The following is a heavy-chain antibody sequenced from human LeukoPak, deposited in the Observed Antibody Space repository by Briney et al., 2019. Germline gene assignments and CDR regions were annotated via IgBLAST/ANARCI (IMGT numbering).Heavy chain of an antibody. V-gene: IGHV3-30*04. CDR3: AKAVGYYGSGSYYPWFDP. D-gene: IGHD3-10*01. J-gene: IGHJ5*02. CDR1: GFTFSSYA. CDR2: ISFDGSNK. Sequence: GGSLRLSCAASGFTFSSYAMHWVRQAPGKGLEWVTIISFDGSNKYYADSVKGRFTISRDNSKNTLYLQMNSLRAEDTAVYYCAKAVGYYGSGSYYPWFDPWGQGTLVTVSS.